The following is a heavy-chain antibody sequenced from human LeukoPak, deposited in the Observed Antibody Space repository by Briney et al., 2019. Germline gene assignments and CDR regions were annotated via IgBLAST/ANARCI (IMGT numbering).Heavy chain of an antibody. V-gene: IGHV3-20*04. Sequence: GGSLRLSCAASGFTFEDYGMNWVRQAPGKGLEWVAGINWNGGSTGYADSVKGRFTISRDNAKNSLYLQMNSLRAEDTALYYCARERYGSGNFDYWGQGTLVTVSS. J-gene: IGHJ4*02. D-gene: IGHD3-10*01. CDR2: INWNGGST. CDR3: ARERYGSGNFDY. CDR1: GFTFEDYG.